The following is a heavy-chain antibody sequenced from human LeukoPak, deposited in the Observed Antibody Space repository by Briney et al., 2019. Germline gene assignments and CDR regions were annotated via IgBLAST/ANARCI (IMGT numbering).Heavy chain of an antibody. D-gene: IGHD3-22*01. Sequence: SETLSLTCAVYGGSFSDYYWSWIRQPPGKGLEWIGEINRSGSTNYSPSLKSRVTISVDTSKNQFSLKLTSVTAADTAVYFCARNGPHYYDNSGYLDYWGQGTLVTVSS. V-gene: IGHV4-34*01. J-gene: IGHJ4*02. CDR1: GGSFSDYY. CDR2: INRSGST. CDR3: ARNGPHYYDNSGYLDY.